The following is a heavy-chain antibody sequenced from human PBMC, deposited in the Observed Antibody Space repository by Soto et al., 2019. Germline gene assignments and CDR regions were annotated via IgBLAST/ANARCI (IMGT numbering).Heavy chain of an antibody. D-gene: IGHD3-10*01. CDR2: SHPPRDT. CDR1: GFTFSNND. V-gene: IGHV3-13*01. CDR3: ARGSNYGFQS. J-gene: IGHJ5*02. Sequence: EVQLVDSGGGLVQPGGSLRLSCTASGFTFSNNDMHWDRQAEGTGLEWVSTSHPPRDTHYPASVRGRFTNSRETANISLYLQMNSLRAEHTAVQYCARGSNYGFQSWGQGTLGSVSS.